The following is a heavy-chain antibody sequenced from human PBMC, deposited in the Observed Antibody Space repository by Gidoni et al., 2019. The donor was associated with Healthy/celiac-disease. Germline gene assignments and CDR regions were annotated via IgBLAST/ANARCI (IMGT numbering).Heavy chain of an antibody. V-gene: IGHV5-10-1*03. D-gene: IGHD6-19*01. Sequence: EVQLVQSGAEVKKPGESLRISCQGYGYSITSYWISCVLQMPGKGLEWMGRLDPSDSYTNDSPSFQGHVTISADKSISTAYLQWSSLKASDTAMYYCARHSSGWDLGGAFDIWGQGTMVTVSS. CDR2: LDPSDSYT. CDR3: ARHSSGWDLGGAFDI. CDR1: GYSITSYW. J-gene: IGHJ3*02.